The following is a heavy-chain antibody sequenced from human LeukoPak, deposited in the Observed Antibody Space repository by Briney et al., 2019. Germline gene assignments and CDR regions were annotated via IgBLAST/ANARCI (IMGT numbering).Heavy chain of an antibody. CDR1: GVTFTTDS. CDR2: INQDGSEK. V-gene: IGHV3-7*02. D-gene: IGHD2/OR15-2a*01. CDR3: ARGFDAYYGFDI. J-gene: IGHJ3*02. Sequence: GGSLRLSCAAAGVTFTTDSMSWVRQAPRKGLEWVANINQDGSEKYYVDSVNGRFTISRDNAKNSVYLQMNSLRAEDTAVYYCARGFDAYYGFDIWGQGTMVTVSS.